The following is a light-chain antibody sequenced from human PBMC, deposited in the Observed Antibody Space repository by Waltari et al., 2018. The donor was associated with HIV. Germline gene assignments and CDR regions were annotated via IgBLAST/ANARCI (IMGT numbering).Light chain of an antibody. CDR3: SSFTTSNSLL. CDR1: RSEVGAYTY. J-gene: IGLJ2*01. CDR2: EVS. Sequence: QSALTQPASVSGSPGQSITVSCTGTRSEVGAYTYVSWYQQTPGTSPKLVIYEVSNRPSGISYRFSGSKSGNTASLTISGLQTEDEGDYYCSSFTTSNSLLFGGGTKVTVL. V-gene: IGLV2-14*01.